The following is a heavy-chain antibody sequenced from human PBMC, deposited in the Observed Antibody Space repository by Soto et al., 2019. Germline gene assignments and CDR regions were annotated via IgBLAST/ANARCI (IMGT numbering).Heavy chain of an antibody. CDR2: ISSSGSTI. CDR1: GFTFSSYE. CDR3: ARDIIAAAGTSWFDP. Sequence: EVQLVESGGGLVQPGGSLRLSCAASGFTFSSYEMNWVRQAPGKGLGWVSYISSSGSTIYYADSVKGRFTISRDNAKNSLYLQMNSLRAEDTAVYYCARDIIAAAGTSWFDPWGQGTLVTVSS. J-gene: IGHJ5*02. V-gene: IGHV3-48*03. D-gene: IGHD6-13*01.